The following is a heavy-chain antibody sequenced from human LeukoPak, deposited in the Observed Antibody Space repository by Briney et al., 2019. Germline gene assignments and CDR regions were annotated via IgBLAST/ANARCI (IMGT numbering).Heavy chain of an antibody. CDR2: IWYDGSNK. Sequence: PGGSLRLSCAASGFTFSSYGMHWVRQAPGKGLEWVAVIWYDGSNKYYADSVKGRFTISRDNSKNTLYLQMNSLRAEDTAVYYCARGLGDDSSGRHYFDYWGQGTLVTVSS. CDR1: GFTFSSYG. CDR3: ARGLGDDSSGRHYFDY. V-gene: IGHV3-33*01. D-gene: IGHD3-22*01. J-gene: IGHJ4*02.